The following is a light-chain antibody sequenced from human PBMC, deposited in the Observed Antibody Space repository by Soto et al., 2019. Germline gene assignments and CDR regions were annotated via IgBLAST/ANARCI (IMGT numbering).Light chain of an antibody. Sequence: QSLLTQPASVSGSLGQSITISCTGTSTDVGGYNFVSWYQQHPDKAPKLLIYEVTNRPSGVSNRFSGSKSGNTASLTISGLQAEDEADYYCSSYPSTRTPVLGNGTKVTVL. CDR2: EVT. CDR3: SSYPSTRTPV. V-gene: IGLV2-14*01. J-gene: IGLJ1*01. CDR1: STDVGGYNF.